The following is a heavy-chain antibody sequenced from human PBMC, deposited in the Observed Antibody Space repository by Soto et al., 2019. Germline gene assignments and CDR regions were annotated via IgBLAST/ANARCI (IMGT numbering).Heavy chain of an antibody. V-gene: IGHV3-7*03. CDR3: ARLTEAVTTLVY. J-gene: IGHJ4*02. CDR1: GFALSPYW. CDR2: INQDGSVK. D-gene: IGHD1-1*01. Sequence: GGSLRLSCEASGFALSPYWMSWVRQAPGRGLEWVANINQDGSVKHYVDSVRGRFTVSRDNAKNSLFLQMNSLSAEDTAVYFCARLTEAVTTLVYWGQGTTVTVYS.